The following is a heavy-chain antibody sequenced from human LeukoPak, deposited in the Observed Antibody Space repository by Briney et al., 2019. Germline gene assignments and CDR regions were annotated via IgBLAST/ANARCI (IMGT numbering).Heavy chain of an antibody. D-gene: IGHD4-23*01. CDR3: ARLHYGGNYGYYYYYMDV. J-gene: IGHJ6*03. CDR1: GGSISSSSYY. CDR2: IYYSGST. V-gene: IGHV4-39*01. Sequence: PSETLSLTCTVSGGSISSSSYYWGWIRQPPGKGLEWIGSIYYSGSTYYNPSLKSRVSISVDTSKNQFSLNLSSATAADTAVYYCARLHYGGNYGYYYYYMDVWGKGTTVTISS.